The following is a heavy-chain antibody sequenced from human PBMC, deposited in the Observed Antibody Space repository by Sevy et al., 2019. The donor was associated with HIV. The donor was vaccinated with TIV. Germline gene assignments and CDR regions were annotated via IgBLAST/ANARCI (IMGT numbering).Heavy chain of an antibody. CDR3: ARGKSGSYYQYYYYYYMDV. Sequence: SETLSLTCTVSGGSISSYYWCWIRQPAGKGLEWIGRIYTSGSTNYNPSLKSRVTMSVDTSKNQFSLKLSSVTAADTAVYYCARGKSGSYYQYYYYYYMDVWGKGTTVTVSS. D-gene: IGHD1-26*01. V-gene: IGHV4-4*07. CDR1: GGSISSYY. CDR2: IYTSGST. J-gene: IGHJ6*03.